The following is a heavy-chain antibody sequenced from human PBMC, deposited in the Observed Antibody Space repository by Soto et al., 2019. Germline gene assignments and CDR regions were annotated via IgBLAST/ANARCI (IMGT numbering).Heavy chain of an antibody. Sequence: SETLSLTCTVSGGSVSSGSYYWSWIRQPPGKGLEWIGYIYYSGSTNYNPSLKSRVTISVDTSKNQFSLKLSSVTAADTAVYYCARGRGYSYGEFDPWGQGTLVTVSS. V-gene: IGHV4-61*01. CDR1: GGSVSSGSYY. J-gene: IGHJ5*02. CDR2: IYYSGST. CDR3: ARGRGYSYGEFDP. D-gene: IGHD5-18*01.